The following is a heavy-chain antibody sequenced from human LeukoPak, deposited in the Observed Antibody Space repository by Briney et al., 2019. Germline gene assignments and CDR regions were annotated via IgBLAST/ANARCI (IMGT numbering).Heavy chain of an antibody. D-gene: IGHD3-16*01. Sequence: SETLSLTCSVSGISISGPSWTWIRQSAGKGLGFIGRMYSSGSSDYNPSLRSRVTMSIDTSKSHFSLSLSSVTVADTAVYYCARGVNWAFDIWGRGTMVTVSS. J-gene: IGHJ3*02. CDR3: ARGVNWAFDI. CDR2: MYSSGSS. V-gene: IGHV4-4*07. CDR1: GISISGPS.